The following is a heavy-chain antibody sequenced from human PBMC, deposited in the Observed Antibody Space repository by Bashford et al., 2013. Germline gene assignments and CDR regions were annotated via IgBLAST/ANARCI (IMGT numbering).Heavy chain of an antibody. CDR3: AREVDYGGNPREYYYYYGMDV. CDR1: GYTFTGYY. V-gene: IGHV1-2*02. Sequence: ASVKVSCKASGYTFTGYYMYWVRQAPGQGLEWMGWINPNSGGTNYAQKFQGRVTMTRDTSISTAYMELSRLRSDDTAVYYCAREVDYGGNPREYYYYYGMDVWGQGTTVTVSS. CDR2: INPNSGGT. D-gene: IGHD4-23*01. J-gene: IGHJ6*02.